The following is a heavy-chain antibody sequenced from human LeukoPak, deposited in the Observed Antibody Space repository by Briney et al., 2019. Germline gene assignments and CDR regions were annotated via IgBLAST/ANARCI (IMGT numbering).Heavy chain of an antibody. D-gene: IGHD1-26*01. V-gene: IGHV4-59*01. CDR2: IYYSGST. Sequence: KSSETLSLTCTVSGGSISSYYWSWIRQPPGKGLEWIGYIYYSGSTNYNPSLKSRVTISVDTSKNQFSLKLSSVTAADTAVYYCARSGSYYDWYFDLWGRGTLVTVSS. CDR3: ARSGSYYDWYFDL. CDR1: GGSISSYY. J-gene: IGHJ2*01.